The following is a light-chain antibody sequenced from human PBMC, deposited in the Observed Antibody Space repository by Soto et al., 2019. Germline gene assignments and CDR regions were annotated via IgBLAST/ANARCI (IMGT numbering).Light chain of an antibody. Sequence: QSALTQPASVSGSPGQSITISCTGTSSDVGTYNSVSWYQQYPGKAPKLMIHDVSNRPSGVSNRFSGSKSGNTAPLTISGLQAEDEADYYCSPYTSSSSYVFGSGTKVTVL. J-gene: IGLJ1*01. CDR2: DVS. CDR1: SSDVGTYNS. CDR3: SPYTSSSSYV. V-gene: IGLV2-14*01.